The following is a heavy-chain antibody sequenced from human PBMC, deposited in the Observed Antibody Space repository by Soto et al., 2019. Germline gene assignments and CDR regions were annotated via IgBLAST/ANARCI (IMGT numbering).Heavy chain of an antibody. Sequence: QLHLVQSGAVVKKPGASVTVSCSASGYPVTAYYMHWVRQAPGRGLEWMGGINPATGAAKYTQTFQGRVPMATDTATSTAFMDPGGLTSADTAVLYRARGGGVGVAGSAAFDMWGQGTLVTVSS. V-gene: IGHV1-2*02. CDR3: ARGGGVGVAGSAAFDM. CDR1: GYPVTAYY. CDR2: INPATGAA. J-gene: IGHJ3*02. D-gene: IGHD3-3*01.